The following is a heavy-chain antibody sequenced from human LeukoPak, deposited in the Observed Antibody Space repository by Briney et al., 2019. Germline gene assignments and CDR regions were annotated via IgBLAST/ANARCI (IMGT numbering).Heavy chain of an antibody. D-gene: IGHD4-11*01. J-gene: IGHJ3*02. Sequence: TGGSLRLSCAASGFPFDDYAMHWVRQAPGKGLEWVSGISWNSGSIGYADSVKGRFTISRDNARNSLYLQMNSLRAEDTAVYYCARGHTNYGYTFDIWGQGTMVTVSS. CDR2: ISWNSGSI. V-gene: IGHV3-9*01. CDR3: ARGHTNYGYTFDI. CDR1: GFPFDDYA.